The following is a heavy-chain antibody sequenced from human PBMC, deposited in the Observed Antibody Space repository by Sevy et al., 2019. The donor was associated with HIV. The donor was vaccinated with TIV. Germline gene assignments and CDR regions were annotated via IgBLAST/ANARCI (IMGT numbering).Heavy chain of an antibody. Sequence: GGSLRLSCAASGFTFRTYWMNWVRQAPGKGLEWVANIKQDGSEKYYVDSVKGRFTISRDNAKNSLYLQMNSLRAEDTAGYYCARVLGGYCTSASCYQPRNWFDPWGQGTLVTVSS. CDR3: ARVLGGYCTSASCYQPRNWFDP. D-gene: IGHD2-2*01. J-gene: IGHJ5*02. CDR2: IKQDGSEK. CDR1: GFTFRTYW. V-gene: IGHV3-7*01.